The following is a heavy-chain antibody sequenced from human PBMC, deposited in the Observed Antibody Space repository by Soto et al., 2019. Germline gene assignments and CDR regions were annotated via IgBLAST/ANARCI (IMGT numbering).Heavy chain of an antibody. CDR1: GFTFGDYA. CDR3: TRVSGWLRLFPNWFDT. D-gene: IGHD5-12*01. CDR2: IRSKPYGGTT. J-gene: IGHJ5*02. Sequence: SLRLSFKASGFTFGDYAFSWFVRPPVKWRELVGFIRSKPYGGTTEYAASVKGRFTISRDDSKSIAYLQMNSLKTEDTAVYYCTRVSGWLRLFPNWFDTWGQGTLGTGSS. V-gene: IGHV3-49*03.